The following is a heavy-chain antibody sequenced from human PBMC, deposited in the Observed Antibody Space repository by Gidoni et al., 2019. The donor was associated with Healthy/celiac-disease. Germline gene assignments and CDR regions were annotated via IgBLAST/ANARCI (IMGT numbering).Heavy chain of an antibody. CDR2: IWYDGSNK. Sequence: QVQLVESGGGVVQPGRSLRLSCAASGFTFSSYGMHWVLQAPGKGLEWVAVIWYDGSNKYYADSVKGRFTISRDNSKNTLYLQMNSLRAEDTAVYYCAREEVITMVRGVHDAFDIWGQGTMVTVSS. CDR3: AREEVITMVRGVHDAFDI. CDR1: GFTFSSYG. J-gene: IGHJ3*02. V-gene: IGHV3-33*01. D-gene: IGHD3-10*01.